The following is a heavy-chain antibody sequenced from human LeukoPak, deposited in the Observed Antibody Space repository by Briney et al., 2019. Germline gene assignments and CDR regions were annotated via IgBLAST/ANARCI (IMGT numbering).Heavy chain of an antibody. CDR2: INHSGST. J-gene: IGHJ4*02. D-gene: IGHD3-22*01. CDR1: GGSFSGYY. V-gene: IGHV4-34*01. CDR3: ARHGWTMTTFDY. Sequence: SETLSLTCAVYGGSFSGYYWSWIRQPPGKGLEWIGEINHSGSTNYNPSLKSRVTISVDTSKNQFSLKLSSVTAADTAVYYCARHGWTMTTFDYWGQGTLVTVSS.